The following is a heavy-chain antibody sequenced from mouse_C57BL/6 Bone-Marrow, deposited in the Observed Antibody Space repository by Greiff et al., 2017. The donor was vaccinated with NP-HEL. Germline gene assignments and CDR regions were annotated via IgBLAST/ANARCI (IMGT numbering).Heavy chain of an antibody. CDR3: ARTSNWDWFAY. Sequence: VQLQQSGAELVRPGTSVKVSCKASGYAFTNYLIEWVKQRPGQGLEWIGVINPGSGGTNYNEKFKGKATLTADKSSSTAYMQLSSLTSEDSAVYFCARTSNWDWFAYWGQGTLVTVAA. CDR2: INPGSGGT. J-gene: IGHJ3*01. CDR1: GYAFTNYL. V-gene: IGHV1-54*01. D-gene: IGHD4-1*01.